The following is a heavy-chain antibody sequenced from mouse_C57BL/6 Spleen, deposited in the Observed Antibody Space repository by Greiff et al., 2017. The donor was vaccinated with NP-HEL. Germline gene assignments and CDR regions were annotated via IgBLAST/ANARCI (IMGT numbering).Heavy chain of an antibody. J-gene: IGHJ2*01. CDR2: ISSGSSTI. CDR1: GFTFSDYG. Sequence: DVMLVESGGGLVKPGGSLKLSCAASGFTFSDYGMHWVRQAPEKGLEWVAYISSGSSTIYYVDTVKGRVTISRDNAKNTLFLQMTSLRSEYTAMYYCARSGVGRQSFDYWGQGTTLTVSS. CDR3: ARSGVGRQSFDY. D-gene: IGHD4-1*01. V-gene: IGHV5-17*01.